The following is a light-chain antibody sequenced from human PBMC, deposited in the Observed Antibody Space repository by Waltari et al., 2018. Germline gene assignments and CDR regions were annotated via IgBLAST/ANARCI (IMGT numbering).Light chain of an antibody. CDR1: NIGTYS. V-gene: IGLV3-21*04. J-gene: IGLJ1*01. CDR2: YDR. Sequence: SYMLTQPPSVSVAPGDTARFNCGGDNIGTYSLHWYQQKPAKAPMLVIFYDRDRPSGIPERFSGSNSGNTATLTISRVEAGDEAKYYCHVWHPDVDPGVFGPGSDVTV. CDR3: HVWHPDVDPGV.